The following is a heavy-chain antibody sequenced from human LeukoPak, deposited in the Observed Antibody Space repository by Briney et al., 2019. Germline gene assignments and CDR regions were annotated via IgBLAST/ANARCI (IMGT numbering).Heavy chain of an antibody. J-gene: IGHJ4*02. V-gene: IGHV3-23*01. CDR2: ISSSGVGT. CDR1: GFTFSSCA. CDR3: AKDRGSSGWLY. D-gene: IGHD6-19*01. Sequence: GGSLRLSCAASGFTFSSCAMSWVRQAPGKGLEWVSAISSSGVGTYYADSVKGRFTISRDNSKNTLYLQMNSLRAEDTAVYYCAKDRGSSGWLYWGQGTLVTVSS.